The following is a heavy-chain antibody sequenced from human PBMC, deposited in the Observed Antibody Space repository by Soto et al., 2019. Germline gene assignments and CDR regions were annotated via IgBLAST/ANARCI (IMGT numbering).Heavy chain of an antibody. CDR3: ATDIHIRDN. J-gene: IGHJ4*02. V-gene: IGHV3-7*03. CDR2: IDQDESRK. D-gene: IGHD2-21*01. Sequence: TGGSLRLSCVASGLTFSNYWMTWVRQAPGKGLEWVANIDQDESRKNYADSVRGRFIISRDNAKNSVYLQMNSLTADDTGVYYCATDIHIRDNWGQGTRVTVSS. CDR1: GLTFSNYW.